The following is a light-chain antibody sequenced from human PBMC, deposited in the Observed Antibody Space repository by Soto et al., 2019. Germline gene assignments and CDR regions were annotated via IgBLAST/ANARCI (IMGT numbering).Light chain of an antibody. CDR3: STWDDSLNGVV. J-gene: IGLJ2*01. V-gene: IGLV1-44*01. Sequence: QSVLTQPPSASGTPGQRVTISCSGRSSNIGINSVNWYQQVPGKAPKLLIYNNNLRPSGVPDRFSGSKSGTSASLAISGLQSEDEADYYCSTWDDSLNGVVFGGGTKVTVL. CDR2: NNN. CDR1: SSNIGINS.